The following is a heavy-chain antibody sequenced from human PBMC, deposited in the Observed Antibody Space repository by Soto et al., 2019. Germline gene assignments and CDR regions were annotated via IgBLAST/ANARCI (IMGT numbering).Heavy chain of an antibody. V-gene: IGHV4-61*08. CDR2: VYYTGTT. Sequence: SETLSLTCTVSGGSISSGGYYWSWIRQPPGKGLEWIGYVYYTGTTTYSPSLKSRVTISVDTSMNQISLKLSSVTAADTAFYYCARLGGYYQSLDTWGQGTLVTVSS. CDR3: ARLGGYYQSLDT. J-gene: IGHJ5*02. D-gene: IGHD3-22*01. CDR1: GGSISSGGYY.